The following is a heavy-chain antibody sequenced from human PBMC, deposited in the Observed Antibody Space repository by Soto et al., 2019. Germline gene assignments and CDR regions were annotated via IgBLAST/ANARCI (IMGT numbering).Heavy chain of an antibody. D-gene: IGHD3-22*01. CDR2: IYYSGST. CDR3: ASSPVVAPPYYFDY. Sequence: LPETLSLTCTVSGGSISSYYWSWIRQHPGKGLEWIGYIYYSGSTYYNPSLKSRVTISVDTSKNQFSLKLSSVTAADTAVYYCASSPVVAPPYYFDYWGQGTLVTVSS. J-gene: IGHJ4*02. CDR1: GGSISSYY. V-gene: IGHV4-59*06.